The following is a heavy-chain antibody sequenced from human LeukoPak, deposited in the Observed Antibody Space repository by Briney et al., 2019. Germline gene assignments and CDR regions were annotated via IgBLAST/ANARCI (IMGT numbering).Heavy chain of an antibody. D-gene: IGHD4-17*01. CDR1: GYRFSSYW. CDR2: IYPGDSDT. J-gene: IGHJ3*02. Sequence: GESLKISCKGSGYRFSSYWIGWVRQVPGKGLEWMGIIYPGDSDTRYSPSFQGQVTISADKSISTAYLQWSSLKASDTAMYYCARRNFGDYGNDASDIWGQGTMVTVSS. CDR3: ARRNFGDYGNDASDI. V-gene: IGHV5-51*01.